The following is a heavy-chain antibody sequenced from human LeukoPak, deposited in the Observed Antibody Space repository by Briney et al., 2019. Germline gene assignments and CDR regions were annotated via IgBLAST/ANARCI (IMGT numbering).Heavy chain of an antibody. CDR3: ARVRRGGSSSPNWFDP. CDR2: IYYSGST. D-gene: IGHD6-13*01. V-gene: IGHV4-59*12. Sequence: SETLSLTCTVSGGSISSYYWSWIRQPPGKGLEWIGYIYYSGSTNYNPSLKSRVTISVDTSKNQFSLKLSSVTAADTAVYYCARVRRGGSSSPNWFDPWGQGTLVTVSS. J-gene: IGHJ5*02. CDR1: GGSISSYY.